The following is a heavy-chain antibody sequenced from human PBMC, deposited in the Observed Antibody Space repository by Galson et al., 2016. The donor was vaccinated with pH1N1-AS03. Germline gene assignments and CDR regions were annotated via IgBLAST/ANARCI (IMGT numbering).Heavy chain of an antibody. CDR2: IHSGGGT. V-gene: IGHV3-53*05. D-gene: IGHD5-24*01. J-gene: IGHJ4*02. CDR3: ARDLEMPTAH. CDR1: GFRVSSDS. Sequence: SLRLSCAASGFRVSSDSMTWVRQAPGKGLEWVSVIHSGGGTYYAAPVKGRFSHSRDNFKNTVDLQMNRPGTEDTAVYYCARDLEMPTAHWGQGTLVTVSS.